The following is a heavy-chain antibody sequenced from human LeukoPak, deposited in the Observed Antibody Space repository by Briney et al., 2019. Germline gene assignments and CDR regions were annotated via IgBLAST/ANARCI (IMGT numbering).Heavy chain of an antibody. CDR2: ISSSSSYI. D-gene: IGHD3-16*02. J-gene: IGHJ5*02. Sequence: PGGSLRLSCAASGFTFSSYSMNWVRQAPGKGLEWVSSISSSSSYIYYADSVKGRFTISRDNAKNSLYLQMNSLRAEDTAVYYCARHADYDYVWGSYRFNWFDPWGQGTLVTVSS. CDR3: ARHADYDYVWGSYRFNWFDP. V-gene: IGHV3-21*01. CDR1: GFTFSSYS.